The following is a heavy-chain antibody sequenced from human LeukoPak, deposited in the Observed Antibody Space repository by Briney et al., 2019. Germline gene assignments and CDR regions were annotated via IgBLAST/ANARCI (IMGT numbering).Heavy chain of an antibody. Sequence: GASVKVSCKASGYTFTGNFLHWVRQAPGQGLEWMGWISAYNGNTNCAQKLQGRVTMTTDTSTSTAYMELRSLRSDDTAVYYCARGALLMEFDYWGQGTLVTVSS. D-gene: IGHD3-3*01. CDR2: ISAYNGNT. V-gene: IGHV1-18*04. CDR3: ARGALLMEFDY. J-gene: IGHJ4*02. CDR1: GYTFTGNF.